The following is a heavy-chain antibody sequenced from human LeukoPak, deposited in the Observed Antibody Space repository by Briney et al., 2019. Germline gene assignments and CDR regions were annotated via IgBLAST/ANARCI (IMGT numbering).Heavy chain of an antibody. CDR3: AKEDSSNPLGSFDY. J-gene: IGHJ4*02. V-gene: IGHV3-23*01. CDR1: GFTFSSYA. Sequence: GGSLRRSCAASGFTFSSYAMSWVRQAPGKGLEWVSAISGSGGSTYYADSVKGRFTISRDNSKNTLYLQMNSLRAKDTAVYYCAKEDSSNPLGSFDYWGQGTLVTVSS. CDR2: ISGSGGST. D-gene: IGHD6-19*01.